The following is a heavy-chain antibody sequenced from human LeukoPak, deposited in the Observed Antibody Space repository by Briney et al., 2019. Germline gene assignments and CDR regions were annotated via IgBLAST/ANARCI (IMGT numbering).Heavy chain of an antibody. Sequence: ASVKVSCKASGGTFSSYAISWVRQAPGQGLEWMGWINVYNGNTNNAQKLQGRVTMTTDTSTSTAYMELRSLRSDDTAVYYCASAGIDRWELLTHAFDIWGQGTMVTVSS. CDR1: GGTFSSYA. CDR3: ASAGIDRWELLTHAFDI. CDR2: INVYNGNT. V-gene: IGHV1-18*01. J-gene: IGHJ3*02. D-gene: IGHD1-26*01.